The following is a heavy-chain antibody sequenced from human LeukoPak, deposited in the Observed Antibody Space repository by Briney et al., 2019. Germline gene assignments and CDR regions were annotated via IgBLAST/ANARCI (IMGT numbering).Heavy chain of an antibody. CDR1: GFTFSSYAMH. CDR3: ARSIATYGPTHNWFGP. D-gene: IGHD6-6*01. Sequence: LRLSCAASGFTFSSYAMHRVRQAPGKGLEWIGSIYYSGSTYYSPSLKSRVTISVDTSKNQFSLKLSSVTASDTAVYYCARSIATYGPTHNWFGPWGQGILVTVSS. V-gene: IGHV4-39*01. CDR2: IYYSGST. J-gene: IGHJ5*02.